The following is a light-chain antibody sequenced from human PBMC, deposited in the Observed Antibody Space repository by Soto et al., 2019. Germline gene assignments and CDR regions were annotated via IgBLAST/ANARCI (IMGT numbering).Light chain of an antibody. CDR1: TSDVGAYNY. J-gene: IGLJ1*01. CDR2: EVS. CDR3: SSKTSSSSPFV. Sequence: ALAQPASVSGSPGQSITISCTGSTSDVGAYNYVSWYKHHPGQAPQLMIYEVSNRPSGVSNRFSGSKSGNTASLTISGLQADDEGDYYCSSKTSSSSPFVFGTGTKVTVL. V-gene: IGLV2-14*01.